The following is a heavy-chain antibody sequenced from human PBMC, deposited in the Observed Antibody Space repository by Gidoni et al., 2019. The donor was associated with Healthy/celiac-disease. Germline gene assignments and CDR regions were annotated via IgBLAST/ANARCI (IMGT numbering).Heavy chain of an antibody. J-gene: IGHJ4*02. CDR1: GFSLSTSGMC. CDR2: IDWDDDK. CDR3: ARIRSSWVDY. V-gene: IGHV2-70*15. D-gene: IGHD6-13*01. Sequence: QVTLRESGPALVKPTQTLTLTCTFSGFSLSTSGMCVSWIRQPPGKALEWLARIDWDDDKYYSTSLKTRLHISKDTSKNQVVLTMNNMDPVETATYYCARIRSSWVDYWGQGTLGTVSS.